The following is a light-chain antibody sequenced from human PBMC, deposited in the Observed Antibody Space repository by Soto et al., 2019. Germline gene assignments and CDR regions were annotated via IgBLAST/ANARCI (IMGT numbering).Light chain of an antibody. J-gene: IGLJ2*01. Sequence: QSALTQPASVSGSPGQSITISCTGTSSDLGAYNYVSWYQHLPGKAPKLLIFDVTHRPSGVSDRFSGSKSGNTASLTISGVRPEDEADYYCCSYTDIALDVVFGGGTKLTVL. CDR2: DVT. CDR1: SSDLGAYNY. CDR3: CSYTDIALDVV. V-gene: IGLV2-14*01.